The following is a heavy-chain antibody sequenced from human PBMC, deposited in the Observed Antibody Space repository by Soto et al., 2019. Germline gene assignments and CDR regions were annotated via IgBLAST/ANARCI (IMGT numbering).Heavy chain of an antibody. CDR2: ISVYSGHT. J-gene: IGHJ5*02. Sequence: QVQLVQSGAEVKKPGASVTVSCKASGYPFTSSVIRWVRQAPGQGLEWMGWISVYSGHTNYAPKSQGRVTRTTATSPSTTNMALRSLRSDDSAVYYCASSPMAARYGNWFAPWGQGTLVTISS. CDR1: GYPFTSSV. CDR3: ASSPMAARYGNWFAP. V-gene: IGHV1-18*04. D-gene: IGHD5-18*01.